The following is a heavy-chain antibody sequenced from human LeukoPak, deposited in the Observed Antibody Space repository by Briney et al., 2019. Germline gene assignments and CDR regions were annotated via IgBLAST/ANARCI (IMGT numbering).Heavy chain of an antibody. CDR1: GFTVSSNY. J-gene: IGHJ4*02. CDR2: IYIGGST. CDR3: ARLGFVVPAVIFDY. D-gene: IGHD2-2*02. Sequence: GGSLRLSCAASGFTVSSNYMSWIRQAPGKGLEWVSVIYIGGSTYYADSVKGRFTISRDISKNTLYLQMNSLRAEDTAMYYCARLGFVVPAVIFDYWGQGTLVTVSS. V-gene: IGHV3-53*01.